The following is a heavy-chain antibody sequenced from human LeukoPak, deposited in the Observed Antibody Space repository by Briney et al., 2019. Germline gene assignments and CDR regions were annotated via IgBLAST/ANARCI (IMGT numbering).Heavy chain of an antibody. J-gene: IGHJ4*02. D-gene: IGHD3-3*01. V-gene: IGHV3-30*18. CDR3: AKDLEEVLEWLYPGY. CDR2: ISYDGSNK. CDR1: GFTFSSYG. Sequence: PGGSLRLSCAASGFTFSSYGMHWVRQAPGKGLEWVAVISYDGSNKYYADSVKGRFTISRDNSKNTLYLQMNSLRAEDTAVYYCAKDLEEVLEWLYPGYWGQGTLVTVS.